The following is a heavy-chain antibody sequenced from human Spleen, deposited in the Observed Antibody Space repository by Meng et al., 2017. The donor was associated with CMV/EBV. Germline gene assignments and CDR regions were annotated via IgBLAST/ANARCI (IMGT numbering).Heavy chain of an antibody. Sequence: QVHLLRCGGEVKKPGASVRVSCEASGYTFASYGISWLRQAPGQGLEWMGGIIPIFGTANYAQKFQGRVTITADESTSTAYMELSSLRSEDTAVYYCARSITGNWLDPWGQGTLVTV. J-gene: IGHJ5*02. CDR2: IIPIFGTA. CDR1: GYTFASYG. D-gene: IGHD1-20*01. CDR3: ARSITGNWLDP. V-gene: IGHV1-69*13.